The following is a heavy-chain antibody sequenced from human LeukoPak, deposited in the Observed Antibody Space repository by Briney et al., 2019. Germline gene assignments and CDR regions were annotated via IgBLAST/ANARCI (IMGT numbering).Heavy chain of an antibody. CDR1: GGSISGGGYS. D-gene: IGHD1-26*01. J-gene: IGHJ3*02. V-gene: IGHV4-30-2*06. CDR3: ARSGSYFSFDI. CDR2: IYQSGST. Sequence: SETLSLTCAVSGGSISGGGYSWSWIRQSPGRGLEWIGYIYQSGSTYYNPSLKSRVTISVDRSKNQFSLKLSSLTAADTAVYYCARSGSYFSFDIWGQGTMVTVSS.